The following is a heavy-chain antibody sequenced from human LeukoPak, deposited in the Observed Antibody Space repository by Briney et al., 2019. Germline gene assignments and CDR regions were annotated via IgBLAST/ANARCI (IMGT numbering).Heavy chain of an antibody. CDR2: IYYTGKI. CDR1: GGSINSYY. Sequence: SETLSLTCAVSGGSINSYYWGWIRQPPGKGLQWIGDIYYTGKINYNPSLKSRVTITLDTSTDHSSLNLTTALAADTAIYFCVRPDTGWNYFDYWGQGILVTVSS. V-gene: IGHV4-59*08. J-gene: IGHJ4*02. D-gene: IGHD6-19*01. CDR3: VRPDTGWNYFDY.